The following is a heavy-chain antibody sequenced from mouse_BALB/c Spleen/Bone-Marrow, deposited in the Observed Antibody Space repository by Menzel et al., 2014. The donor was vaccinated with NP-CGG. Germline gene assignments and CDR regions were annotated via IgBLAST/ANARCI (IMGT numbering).Heavy chain of an antibody. V-gene: IGHV14-3*02. CDR3: ARIYYYGRGYFDY. CDR2: IDPANGNT. Sequence: DVKLQESGAELVKPGASVKLSCTASGFNIKDTYMHWVKQRPEQGLEWIGRIDPANGNTKYDPKSQGKATITADTSSNTAYLQLSSLTSEDTTVYYCARIYYYGRGYFDYWGQGTTLTVSS. D-gene: IGHD1-1*01. CDR1: GFNIKDTY. J-gene: IGHJ2*01.